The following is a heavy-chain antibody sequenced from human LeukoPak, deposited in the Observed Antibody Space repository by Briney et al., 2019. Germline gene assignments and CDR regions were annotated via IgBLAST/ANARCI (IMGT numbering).Heavy chain of an antibody. V-gene: IGHV2-5*01. CDR3: SDTQTSSGFYHS. CDR1: GFSFRSSGGG. D-gene: IGHD6-19*01. Sequence: SGPTLVNPPYPLTLTCTFSGFSFRSSGGGVGWILRPPLMALERLPLIYWNDEKRYSSSLTSRLTNTNDTSKNQVVFTVTNSDPVDTATEYYSDTQTSSGFYHSWGQGTLVTVSS. CDR2: IYWNDEK. J-gene: IGHJ4*02.